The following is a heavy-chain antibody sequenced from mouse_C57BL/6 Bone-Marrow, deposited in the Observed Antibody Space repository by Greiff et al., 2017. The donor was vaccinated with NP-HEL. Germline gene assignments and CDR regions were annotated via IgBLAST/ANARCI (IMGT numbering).Heavy chain of an antibody. D-gene: IGHD4-1*01. CDR2: IYPYNGVS. V-gene: IGHV1-31*01. J-gene: IGHJ4*01. CDR3: ARGTGTEDYYAMDY. Sequence: EVMLVESGPELVKPGASVKISCKASGYSFTGYYMHWVKQSHGNILDWIGYIYPYNGVSSYNQKFKGKATLTVDKSSSTAYMELRSLTSEDSAVYYCARGTGTEDYYAMDYWGQGTSVTVSS. CDR1: GYSFTGYY.